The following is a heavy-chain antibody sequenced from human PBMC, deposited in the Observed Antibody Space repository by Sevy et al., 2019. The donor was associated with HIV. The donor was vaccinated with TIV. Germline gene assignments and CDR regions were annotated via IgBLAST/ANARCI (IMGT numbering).Heavy chain of an antibody. CDR2: INHSGST. CDR3: ARAPPVVVVPGAPSWFDP. D-gene: IGHD2-2*01. CDR1: GGSFSGYY. J-gene: IGHJ5*02. Sequence: SETLSLTCAVYGGSFSGYYWNWIRQSPGKGLEWIGEINHSGSTHYNPSLKSRVTISVDTSKNQFSLRLNSVTGADTAVYYCARAPPVVVVPGAPSWFDPWGQGTLVTVSS. V-gene: IGHV4-34*01.